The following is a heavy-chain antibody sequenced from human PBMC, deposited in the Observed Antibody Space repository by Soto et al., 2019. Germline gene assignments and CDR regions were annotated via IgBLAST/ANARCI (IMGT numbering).Heavy chain of an antibody. V-gene: IGHV3-48*01. CDR1: GFTFSSYS. J-gene: IGHJ4*02. CDR2: ISGSSSTI. CDR3: AKSWVTTSGY. D-gene: IGHD4-4*01. Sequence: PGGSLRLSCAASGFTFSSYSMNWVRQAPGKGLEWVSYISGSSSTIYYADSVKGRFTISRDNAKNTLYLQMNSLRAEDTAVYYCAKSWVTTSGYRGQGTLVTVSS.